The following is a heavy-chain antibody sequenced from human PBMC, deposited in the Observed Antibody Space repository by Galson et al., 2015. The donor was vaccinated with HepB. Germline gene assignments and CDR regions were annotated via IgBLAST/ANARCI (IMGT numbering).Heavy chain of an antibody. V-gene: IGHV3-30*18. D-gene: IGHD2-2*01. CDR1: GFTFTTYG. J-gene: IGHJ3*02. CDR3: AKVVWGYCSGSSCDAFDI. Sequence: SLRLSCATSGFTFTTYGMHWVRQAPGKGLEWVAVISYDGSDKHYADSVKGRFSISRDDSKNTLYLQMNSLRAEDTALYYCAKVVWGYCSGSSCDAFDIWGQGTMVTVSS. CDR2: ISYDGSDK.